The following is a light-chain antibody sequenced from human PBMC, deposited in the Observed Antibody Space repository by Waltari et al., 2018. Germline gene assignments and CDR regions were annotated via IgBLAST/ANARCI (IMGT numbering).Light chain of an antibody. CDR2: EVN. CDR1: SSDVGSYNL. CDR3: SSYAGGNTYVI. V-gene: IGLV2-23*02. J-gene: IGLJ2*01. Sequence: QSALTQPASVSGSPGQSIPIFCPGTSSDVGSYNLVSWYQKHPGKAPKLIIYEVNKWPSGASNRFAGSKSGNTASLTISGLQAEDEADYYCSSYAGGNTYVIFGGGTKLTVL.